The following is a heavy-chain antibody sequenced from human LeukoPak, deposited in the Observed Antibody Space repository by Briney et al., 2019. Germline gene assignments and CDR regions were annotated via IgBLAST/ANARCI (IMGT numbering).Heavy chain of an antibody. CDR2: IYYSGST. CDR1: GGSISSYY. D-gene: IGHD6-19*01. CDR3: ARHNPVAVWKKTFDY. Sequence: PSETLSLTCTVSGGSISSYYWSWIRQPPGKGLEWIGYIYYSGSTNYNPSLKSRVTISVDTSKNQFSLKLSSVTAADTAVYYCARHNPVAVWKKTFDYWGQGTLVTVSS. J-gene: IGHJ4*02. V-gene: IGHV4-59*08.